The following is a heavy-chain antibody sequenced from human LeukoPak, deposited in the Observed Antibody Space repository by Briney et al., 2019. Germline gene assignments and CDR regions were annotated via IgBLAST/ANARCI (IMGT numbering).Heavy chain of an antibody. CDR3: ATVPCGGDCQRRNWFDP. Sequence: GASVKVSCKASGYTFTSYDINWVRQATGQGLEWMGWMNPNSGNTGYAQKFQGRVTKTEDTSTDTAYMELSSLRSEDTAVYYCATVPCGGDCQRRNWFDPWGQGTLVTVSS. D-gene: IGHD2-21*01. CDR2: MNPNSGNT. J-gene: IGHJ5*02. V-gene: IGHV1-8*01. CDR1: GYTFTSYD.